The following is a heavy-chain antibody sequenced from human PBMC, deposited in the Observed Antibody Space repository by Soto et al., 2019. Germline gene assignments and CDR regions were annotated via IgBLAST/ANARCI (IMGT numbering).Heavy chain of an antibody. CDR2: IYYSGST. CDR3: ASYYYDSSGYPDY. CDR1: GGSISSSSYY. D-gene: IGHD3-22*01. J-gene: IGHJ4*02. V-gene: IGHV4-39*01. Sequence: SETLSLTCTVSGGSISSSSYYWGWIRQSPGKGLEWIGSIYYSGSTYYNPSLKSRVTISVDTSKNQFSLKLSSVTAADTAVYYCASYYYDSSGYPDYWGQGTLVTVSS.